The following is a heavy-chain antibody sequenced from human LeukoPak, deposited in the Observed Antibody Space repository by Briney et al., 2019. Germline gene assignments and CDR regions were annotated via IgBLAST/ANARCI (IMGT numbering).Heavy chain of an antibody. J-gene: IGHJ3*02. CDR3: ARTTYYYDSSGSTGTDAFDI. CDR2: ISSSGSTI. CDR1: GFTFSDYY. Sequence: PGGSLRLSCAASGFTFSDYYMSWIRQAPGKGLEWVSYISSSGSTIYYADSVKGRFTIPRDNAKNSLYLQMNSLRAEDTAVYYCARTTYYYDSSGSTGTDAFDIWGQGTMVTVSS. D-gene: IGHD3-22*01. V-gene: IGHV3-11*01.